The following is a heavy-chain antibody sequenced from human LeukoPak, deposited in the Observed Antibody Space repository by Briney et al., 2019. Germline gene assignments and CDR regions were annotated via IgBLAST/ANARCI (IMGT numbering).Heavy chain of an antibody. D-gene: IGHD6-13*01. CDR2: ISSSGGST. V-gene: IGHV3-23*01. CDR1: AFTFSDYW. J-gene: IGHJ4*02. Sequence: PGGSLRLSCAASAFTFSDYWMGWVRQPPGKGLEWVSTISSSGGSTFYADSMKGRFTISRDNSKNTLYLQMSSLRADDTAVYYCAKSLAATGIDYWGQGTLVTVSS. CDR3: AKSLAATGIDY.